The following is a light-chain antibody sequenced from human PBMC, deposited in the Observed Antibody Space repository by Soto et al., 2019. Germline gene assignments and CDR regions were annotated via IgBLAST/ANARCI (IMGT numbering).Light chain of an antibody. CDR2: FNN. V-gene: IGLV1-44*01. J-gene: IGLJ2*01. CDR3: AAWDDSLNGYLL. Sequence: QSVLTQPPSASGTPGQRVTISCSGSSSNIGSNYVNWHQQLPGTAPKLLIYFNNHRPSGVPDRFSGSKSGTSGSLAISGLQSEDEGEYYCAAWDDSLNGYLLFGGGTKVTVL. CDR1: SSNIGSNY.